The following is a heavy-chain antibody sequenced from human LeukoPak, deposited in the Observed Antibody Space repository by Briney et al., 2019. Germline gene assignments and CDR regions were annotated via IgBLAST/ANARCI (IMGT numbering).Heavy chain of an antibody. J-gene: IGHJ3*02. CDR2: IYYSGST. V-gene: IGHV4-39*07. D-gene: IGHD3-22*01. CDR1: GGSISSSSYY. Sequence: SETLSLTCTVSGGSISSSSYYWGWIRQPPGKGLEWIGSIYYSGSTYYNPSLKSRVTISVDTSKNQFSLKLSSVTAADTALYYCARRDYYDSSTYYSGAFDIWGQGTMVTVSS. CDR3: ARRDYYDSSTYYSGAFDI.